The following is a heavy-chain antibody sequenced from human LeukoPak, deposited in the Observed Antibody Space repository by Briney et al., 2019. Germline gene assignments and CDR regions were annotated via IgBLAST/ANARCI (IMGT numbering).Heavy chain of an antibody. V-gene: IGHV1-24*01. CDR2: FDPEDGET. CDR3: ATCRVGGSYVFYY. CDR1: GYTLTELS. J-gene: IGHJ4*02. D-gene: IGHD1-26*01. Sequence: ASVKVSCKVSGYTLTELSMHWVRQAPGKGLEWMGGFDPEDGETIYAQKFQGRVTMIEDTSTDTAYMELSSLRSEDTAVYYCATCRVGGSYVFYYWGQGTLVTVSS.